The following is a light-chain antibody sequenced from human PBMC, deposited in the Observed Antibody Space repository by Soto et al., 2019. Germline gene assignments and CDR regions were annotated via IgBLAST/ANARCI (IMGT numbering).Light chain of an antibody. J-gene: IGLJ1*01. Sequence: QSVLTQPPSVSAAPGQKVTISCSGSGSNIGDNYVSWYQQFPGTVPKLLIYDNKKRPSGLPDRFSGSKSGTSATLGITGLQTGDEADYYCATWDSSLRAYVFGPGTKLTVL. V-gene: IGLV1-51*01. CDR1: GSNIGDNY. CDR3: ATWDSSLRAYV. CDR2: DNK.